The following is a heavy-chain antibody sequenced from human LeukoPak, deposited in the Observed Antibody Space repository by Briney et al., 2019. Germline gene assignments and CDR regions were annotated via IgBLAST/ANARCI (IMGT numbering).Heavy chain of an antibody. CDR3: ARDEYKADAY. J-gene: IGHJ4*02. V-gene: IGHV3-23*01. Sequence: PGGSLRLSCAASGFTFTSYALDWVRQAPGKGLEWISVISGDGYSTHYADPVKGRFTISRDNSKNTLYLQMNSLRAEDTAVYYCARDEYKADAYWGQGTLVTVSS. CDR2: ISGDGYST. CDR1: GFTFTSYA. D-gene: IGHD2/OR15-2a*01.